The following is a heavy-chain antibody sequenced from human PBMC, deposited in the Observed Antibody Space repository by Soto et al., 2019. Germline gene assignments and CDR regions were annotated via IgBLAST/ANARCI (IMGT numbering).Heavy chain of an antibody. D-gene: IGHD3-10*01. CDR1: GGSVSSGSYY. Sequence: PSETLSLTCTVSGGSVSSGSYYWSWIRQPPGKGLEWIGYIYYTGSTNYNPSLKSRVTMSVDTSKNQFSLKLHSLTAADTAVYYCARDRLEYYGSGSYYPRRSFNLDCWGQGTLVTVSS. V-gene: IGHV4-61*01. CDR2: IYYTGST. J-gene: IGHJ4*02. CDR3: ARDRLEYYGSGSYYPRRSFNLDC.